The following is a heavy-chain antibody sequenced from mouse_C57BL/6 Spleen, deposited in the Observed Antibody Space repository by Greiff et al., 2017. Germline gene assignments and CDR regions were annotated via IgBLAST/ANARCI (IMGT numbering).Heavy chain of an antibody. CDR3: ARGTTVVATDY. J-gene: IGHJ2*01. CDR1: GYTFTSYW. D-gene: IGHD1-1*01. CDR2: IDPSDSYT. Sequence: QVQLQQPGAELVMPGASVKLSCKASGYTFTSYWMHWVKQRPGQGLEWIGEIDPSDSYTNYNQTFKGKSTLTVDKSSSTAYMQLSSLTSEDSAVYYCARGTTVVATDYWGQGTTLTVSS. V-gene: IGHV1-69*01.